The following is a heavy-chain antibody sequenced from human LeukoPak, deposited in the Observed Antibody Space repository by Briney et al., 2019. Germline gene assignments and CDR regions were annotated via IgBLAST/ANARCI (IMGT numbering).Heavy chain of an antibody. V-gene: IGHV3-23*01. D-gene: IGHD3-10*01. CDR1: GFTFSSYA. CDR2: ISGSGGST. J-gene: IGHJ4*02. CDR3: AKAAAQLLWFGND. Sequence: GGSLRLSCAASGFTFSSYAMSWVRQAPGKGLEWVSAISGSGGSTYHADSVKGRFTISRDNSKNTLYLQMNGLRAEDTAVYYCAKAAAQLLWFGNDWGQGTLVTVSS.